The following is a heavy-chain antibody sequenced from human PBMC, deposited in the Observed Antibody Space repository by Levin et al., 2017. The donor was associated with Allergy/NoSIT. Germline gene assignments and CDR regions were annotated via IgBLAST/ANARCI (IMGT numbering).Heavy chain of an antibody. CDR2: IDPGDSDT. CDR3: ARVGAGNSIYYYGMDV. J-gene: IGHJ6*02. V-gene: IGHV5-51*01. Sequence: GGSLRLSCKGSGYSFTNYWIGWVRQMPGKGLEWMGIIDPGDSDTRYSPSFQGQVTISADKSISTAYLQWSSLKASDTAMYYCARVGAGNSIYYYGMDVWGQGTTVTVSS. D-gene: IGHD4-23*01. CDR1: GYSFTNYW.